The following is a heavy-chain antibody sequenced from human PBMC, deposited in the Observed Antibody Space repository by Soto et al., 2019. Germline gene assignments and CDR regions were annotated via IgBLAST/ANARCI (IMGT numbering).Heavy chain of an antibody. D-gene: IGHD6-19*01. CDR3: ARGVAGIGGWYFDL. CDR2: INAGNGNT. Sequence: QVQLVQSGAEVKKPGASVKVSCKASGYTFTSYAMHWVRQAPGQRLEWMGWINAGNGNTKYSQKFQGRVTITRDTSASTAYMELSSVRSEDTAVYYCARGVAGIGGWYFDLWGRGTLVTVSS. J-gene: IGHJ2*01. CDR1: GYTFTSYA. V-gene: IGHV1-3*01.